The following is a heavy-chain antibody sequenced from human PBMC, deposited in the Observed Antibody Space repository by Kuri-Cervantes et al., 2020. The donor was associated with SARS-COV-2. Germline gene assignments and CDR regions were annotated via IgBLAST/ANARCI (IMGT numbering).Heavy chain of an antibody. CDR1: GGTFSSYA. CDR3: ASTIFGVDNWFDP. J-gene: IGHJ5*02. CDR2: IISIFGTA. D-gene: IGHD3-3*01. Sequence: SVKVSCKASGGTFSSYAISWVRQAPGQGLEWMGGIISIFGTANYAQKFQGRVTTTTDESTSTTYMELSSLGSEDTAVYYRASTIFGVDNWFDPWGQGTLVTVSS. V-gene: IGHV1-69*05.